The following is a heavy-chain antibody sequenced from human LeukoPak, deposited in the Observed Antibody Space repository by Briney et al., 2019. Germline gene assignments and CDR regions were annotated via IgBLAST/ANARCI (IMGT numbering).Heavy chain of an antibody. CDR2: ISGSGGST. J-gene: IGHJ4*02. V-gene: IGHV3-23*01. Sequence: GGSLRLSCAASGFTFNTYTMSWVRQAPGKGLEWVSAISGSGGSTYYADSVKGRFTISRDNSKNTLYLQMNSLRAEDTAVYYCAKGQYYHGSGNYHDYWGQGTLVTVSS. CDR3: AKGQYYHGSGNYHDY. CDR1: GFTFNTYT. D-gene: IGHD3-10*01.